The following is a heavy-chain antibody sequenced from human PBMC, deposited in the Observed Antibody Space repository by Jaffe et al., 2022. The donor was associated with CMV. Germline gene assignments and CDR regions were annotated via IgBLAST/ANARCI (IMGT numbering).Heavy chain of an antibody. J-gene: IGHJ6*03. V-gene: IGHV4-4*02. D-gene: IGHD3-22*01. CDR3: ARTYYYDSSGYPHYYYYYYMDV. CDR1: GGSISSSNW. Sequence: QVQLQESGPGLVKPSGTLSLTCAVSGGSISSSNWWSWVRQPPGKGLEWIGEIYHSGSTNYNPSLKSRVTISVDKSKNQFSLKLSSVTAADTAVYYCARTYYYDSSGYPHYYYYYYMDVWGKGTTVTVSS. CDR2: IYHSGST.